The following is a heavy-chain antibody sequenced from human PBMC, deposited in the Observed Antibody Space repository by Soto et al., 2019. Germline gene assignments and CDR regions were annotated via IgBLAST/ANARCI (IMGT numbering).Heavy chain of an antibody. J-gene: IGHJ6*02. CDR2: MHYSGST. V-gene: IGHV4-59*12. CDR1: GGSISSYY. CDR3: AIGRVRTVVTYYYYYYGMDV. D-gene: IGHD2-15*01. Sequence: SETLSLTCTVSGGSISSYYWSWIRQPPGKGLEWIGYMHYSGSTNYNPSLKSRVTISVDTSKNQFSLKLSSVTAADTAVYYCAIGRVRTVVTYYYYYYGMDVWGQGTTVTVSS.